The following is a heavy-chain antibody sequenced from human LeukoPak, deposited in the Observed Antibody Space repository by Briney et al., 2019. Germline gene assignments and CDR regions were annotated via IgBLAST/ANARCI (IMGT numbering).Heavy chain of an antibody. Sequence: GGSLRLSCAASEFTFSNYNMNWVRQAPGKGLEWISYISSSTSTIYYADSVKGSFTISRDNAKNSVYLQMNRLRAEDTAVYYCAREGSDFWSGYSKGYFDCWGQGTLVTVSP. CDR1: EFTFSNYN. D-gene: IGHD3-3*01. J-gene: IGHJ4*02. CDR2: ISSSTSTI. V-gene: IGHV3-48*01. CDR3: AREGSDFWSGYSKGYFDC.